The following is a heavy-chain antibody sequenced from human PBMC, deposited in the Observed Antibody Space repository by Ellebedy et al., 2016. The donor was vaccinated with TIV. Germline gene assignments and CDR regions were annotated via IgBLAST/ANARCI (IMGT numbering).Heavy chain of an antibody. Sequence: GESLKISXAASGFTFREYGLTWVRQAPGKGLEWVSSISGSSGDTYYADSVKGRFTISRDNSKSTLFLQMNSLTADDTAVYYCANIWYGRSVDAFDIWGQGTRVTVSS. CDR1: GFTFREYG. J-gene: IGHJ3*02. D-gene: IGHD1-14*01. CDR3: ANIWYGRSVDAFDI. CDR2: ISGSSGDT. V-gene: IGHV3-23*01.